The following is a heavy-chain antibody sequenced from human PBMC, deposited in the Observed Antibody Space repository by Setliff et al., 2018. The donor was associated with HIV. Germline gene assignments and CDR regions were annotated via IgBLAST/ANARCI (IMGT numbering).Heavy chain of an antibody. CDR1: GFTFSSYA. J-gene: IGHJ4*02. CDR3: ARGDSNVYYYVYPDY. CDR2: IDDNGDYI. Sequence: LRLSCAASGFTFSSYAMSWVRQAPGKGLEWVSTIDDNGDYIEYAPSVKGRFIISRDNVKSLVYLQMNSLRADDTAVYYCARGDSNVYYYVYPDYWGQGTLVTVSS. V-gene: IGHV3-21*06. D-gene: IGHD3-22*01.